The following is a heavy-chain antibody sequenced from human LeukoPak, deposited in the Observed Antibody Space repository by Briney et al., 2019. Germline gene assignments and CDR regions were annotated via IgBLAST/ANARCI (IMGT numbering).Heavy chain of an antibody. V-gene: IGHV3-21*06. CDR3: ARVSPFNFYNYMDA. CDR1: GFTFSKYS. CDR2: ISSGSTYI. J-gene: IGHJ6*03. Sequence: PGGSLRLSCAASGFTFSKYSMNWVRQAPGKGLEWVSSISSGSTYIYFADSVKGRFTISRDNAKNSLSLQMNSLRAEDTAVYYCARVSPFNFYNYMDAWGKGTTVIVSS. D-gene: IGHD5-24*01.